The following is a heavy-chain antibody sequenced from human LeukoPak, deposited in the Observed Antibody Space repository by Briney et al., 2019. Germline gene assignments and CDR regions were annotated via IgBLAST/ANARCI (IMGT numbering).Heavy chain of an antibody. V-gene: IGHV4-59*08. D-gene: IGHD3-22*01. Sequence: SETLSLTCTVSGGSISSYSWSWIRQPPGKGLECIGYIYDSGSTNYNPSLKSRVAISVDKSKNQFSLKLSYVTAADTAVYYCARLSHYFDSSGYYYVRFFHYWGQGTLVTVSS. CDR3: ARLSHYFDSSGYYYVRFFHY. J-gene: IGHJ4*02. CDR2: IYDSGST. CDR1: GGSISSYS.